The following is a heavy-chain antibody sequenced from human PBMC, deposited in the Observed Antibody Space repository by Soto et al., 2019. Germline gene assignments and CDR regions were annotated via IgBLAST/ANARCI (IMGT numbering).Heavy chain of an antibody. J-gene: IGHJ4*02. D-gene: IGHD4-17*01. CDR1: GYTFTSYY. CDR2: TNPSGGST. Sequence: ASVKVSCKASGYTFTSYYMHWVRQAPGQGLEWMGITNPSGGSTSYAQKFQGRVTMTRDTSTSTVYMELSSLRSEDTAVYYCARIYGDYDEDYWGQGTLVTVSS. V-gene: IGHV1-46*03. CDR3: ARIYGDYDEDY.